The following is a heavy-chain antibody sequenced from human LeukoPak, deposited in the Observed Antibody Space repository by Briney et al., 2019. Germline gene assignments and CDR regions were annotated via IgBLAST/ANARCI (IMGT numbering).Heavy chain of an antibody. D-gene: IGHD3-22*01. CDR3: ARLNDYDSSGYYYVADY. CDR2: IYPGDSDT. V-gene: IGHV5-51*01. J-gene: IGHJ4*02. CDR1: GYSFSTYW. Sequence: GESLKIYCKGSGYSFSTYWIGWERPMPGKGLEGMGIIYPGDSDTRYSPSFQGQVTISADKSISAAYLQWSSLKASDTAMYYCARLNDYDSSGYYYVADYWGQGTLVTVSS.